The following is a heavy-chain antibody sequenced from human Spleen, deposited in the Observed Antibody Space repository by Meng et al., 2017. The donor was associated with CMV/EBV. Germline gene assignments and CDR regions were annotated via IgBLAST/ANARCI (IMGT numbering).Heavy chain of an antibody. Sequence: SISSGDYYWSWIRQPPGKGLEWIGYIYYSGSTYYNPSLKSRVTISVDTSKNQFSLKLSSVTAADTAVYYCARGKGDYDFWSGYWWFDPWGQGTLVTVSS. J-gene: IGHJ5*02. CDR1: SISSGDYY. CDR2: IYYSGST. V-gene: IGHV4-30-4*08. D-gene: IGHD3-3*01. CDR3: ARGKGDYDFWSGYWWFDP.